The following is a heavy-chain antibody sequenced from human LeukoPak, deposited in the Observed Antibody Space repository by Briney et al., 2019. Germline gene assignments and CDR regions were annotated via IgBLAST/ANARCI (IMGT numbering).Heavy chain of an antibody. CDR2: IKQDGSEK. CDR3: ARGAYYYDSSGYWDQIYFDY. D-gene: IGHD3-22*01. CDR1: GFTFSSYW. J-gene: IGHJ4*02. Sequence: GGSLRLSCAASGFTFSSYWMSWVRQAPGKGLEWVANIKQDGSEKYYVDSVKGRFTISRDNAKNPLYLQMNSLRAEDTAVYYCARGAYYYDSSGYWDQIYFDYWGRGTLVTVSS. V-gene: IGHV3-7*01.